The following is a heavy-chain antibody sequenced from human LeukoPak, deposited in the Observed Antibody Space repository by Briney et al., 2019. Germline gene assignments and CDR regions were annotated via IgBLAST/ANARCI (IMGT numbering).Heavy chain of an antibody. CDR2: ISSSSSYI. CDR1: RFTFSSYS. Sequence: GGSLRLSCAASRFTFSSYSMNWVRQAPGKGLEWVSSISSSSSYIYYADSVKGRFTISRDNAKNSLYLQMNSLRAEDTAVYYCARGIAVAGTRDAFDIWGQGTMVTVSS. D-gene: IGHD6-19*01. CDR3: ARGIAVAGTRDAFDI. J-gene: IGHJ3*02. V-gene: IGHV3-21*01.